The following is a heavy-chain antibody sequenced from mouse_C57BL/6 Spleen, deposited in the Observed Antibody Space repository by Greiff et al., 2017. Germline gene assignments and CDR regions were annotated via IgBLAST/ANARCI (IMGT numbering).Heavy chain of an antibody. CDR3: ARFYYGNFDY. D-gene: IGHD2-1*01. J-gene: IGHJ2*01. CDR2: ISSGSSTI. Sequence: EVKVEESGGGLVKPGGSLKLSCAASGFTFSDYGMHWVRQAPEKGLEWVAYISSGSSTIYYADTVKGRFTISRDNAKNTLFLQMTSLRSEDTAMYYCARFYYGNFDYWGQGTTLTVSS. CDR1: GFTFSDYG. V-gene: IGHV5-17*01.